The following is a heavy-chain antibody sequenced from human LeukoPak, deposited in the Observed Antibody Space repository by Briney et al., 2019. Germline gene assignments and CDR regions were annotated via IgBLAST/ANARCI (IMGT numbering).Heavy chain of an antibody. CDR1: GYTFTNYH. D-gene: IGHD3-10*01. J-gene: IGHJ5*02. V-gene: IGHV1-8*01. CDR2: MVPNNGNT. Sequence: ASVKVSCKASGYTFTNYHINWVRQATGQGLEWMGWMVPNNGNTDYAQKFQGRVTMTRNTSINTAYMELSSLRSEDTPVYYCAADLWFGDSVWFDPWGQGTLVTVSS. CDR3: AADLWFGDSVWFDP.